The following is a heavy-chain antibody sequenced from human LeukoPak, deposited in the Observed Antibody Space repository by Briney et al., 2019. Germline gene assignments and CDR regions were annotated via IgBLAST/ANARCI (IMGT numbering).Heavy chain of an antibody. CDR1: GFTFSSYG. D-gene: IGHD2-15*01. CDR2: ISGSGGST. Sequence: PGGSLRLSCAASGFTFSSYGMSWVRQAPGKGLEWVSAISGSGGSTYYADSVKGRFTISRDNSKNTLYLQMNSLRAEDTAVYYCAKGIRRGGYFDYWGQGTLVTVSS. CDR3: AKGIRRGGYFDY. V-gene: IGHV3-23*01. J-gene: IGHJ4*02.